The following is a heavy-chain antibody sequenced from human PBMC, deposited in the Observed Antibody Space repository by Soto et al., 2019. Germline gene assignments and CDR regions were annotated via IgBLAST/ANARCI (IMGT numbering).Heavy chain of an antibody. CDR3: ARETYYYGSGNLGY. Sequence: EVQLVESGGGLVKPGGSLRLSCAASGFTFSSYSMNWVRQAPGKGLEWVSSISSSSSYIYYADSVKGRFTISRDNAKNSRYLQMNSLRAADTAVYYCARETYYYGSGNLGYWGQGTLVTVSS. J-gene: IGHJ4*02. CDR2: ISSSSSYI. V-gene: IGHV3-21*01. CDR1: GFTFSSYS. D-gene: IGHD3-10*01.